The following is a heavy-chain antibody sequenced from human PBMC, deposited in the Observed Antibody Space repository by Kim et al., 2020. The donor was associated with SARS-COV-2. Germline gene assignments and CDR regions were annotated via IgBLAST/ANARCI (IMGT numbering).Heavy chain of an antibody. Sequence: DSVKGRFTISRHNSKNTLYLQMNSLRAEDTAVYYCARDPFYCGGDCYSAYWGQGTLVTVSS. V-gene: IGHV3-53*04. D-gene: IGHD2-21*02. J-gene: IGHJ4*02. CDR3: ARDPFYCGGDCYSAY.